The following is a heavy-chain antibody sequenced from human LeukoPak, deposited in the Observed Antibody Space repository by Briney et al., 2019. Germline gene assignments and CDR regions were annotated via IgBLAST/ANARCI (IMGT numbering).Heavy chain of an antibody. CDR3: ARAPSTTLRFFDY. D-gene: IGHD4-17*01. CDR2: IDPSDSYT. V-gene: IGHV5-10-1*01. Sequence: GESLKISCKGSGYSFTNYWIGWVRQMPGKGLEWMGRIDPSDSYTNYSPSFQGHVTISADKSISTAYLHWSSLKASDTAMYYCARAPSTTLRFFDYWAQGTLVTVSS. J-gene: IGHJ4*02. CDR1: GYSFTNYW.